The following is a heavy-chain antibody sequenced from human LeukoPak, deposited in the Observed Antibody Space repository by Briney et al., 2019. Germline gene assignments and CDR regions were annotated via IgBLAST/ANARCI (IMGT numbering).Heavy chain of an antibody. CDR1: GFTLCVYH. D-gene: IGHD2-21*01. J-gene: IGHJ4*02. Sequence: GGSLRLSCAVSGFTLCVYHVICLRDARGGGPEWVSYISSSGSTTNYADSVWGRFTISRDNAKNSVFLQMNGLRPEDTAVYYCARQQLWLDYWGQGALVSVSS. CDR3: ARQQLWLDY. V-gene: IGHV3-11*01. CDR2: ISSSGSTT.